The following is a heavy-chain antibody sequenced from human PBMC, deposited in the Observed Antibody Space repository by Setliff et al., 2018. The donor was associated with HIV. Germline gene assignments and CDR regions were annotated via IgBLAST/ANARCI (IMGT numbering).Heavy chain of an antibody. CDR1: GGSISSYY. J-gene: IGHJ4*02. CDR3: ARSPRIGVAGEFEY. D-gene: IGHD6-19*01. V-gene: IGHV4-4*09. CDR2: IYTSGSV. Sequence: SETLSLTCTVSGGSISSYYWSWIRQPPGKGLEWIGCIYTSGSVNYNPSLNSRVTISVDTSKNQFSLKVNSVTAADTAVYYCARSPRIGVAGEFEYWGQGTLVTVS.